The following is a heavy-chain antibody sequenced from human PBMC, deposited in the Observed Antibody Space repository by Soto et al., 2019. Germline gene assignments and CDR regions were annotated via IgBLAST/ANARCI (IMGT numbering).Heavy chain of an antibody. Sequence: QITLKESGPPLVKPTQTLTLTCTFSGFSLSTSGVGVGWIRQPPGKALEWLALIYWDDDKRYSPSLKSRLTITKDTSKNQVVLTMTNMDPVDTATYYCAHSLYYYDSSGYDHLDYWGQGTLVTVSS. CDR1: GFSLSTSGVG. J-gene: IGHJ4*02. CDR3: AHSLYYYDSSGYDHLDY. D-gene: IGHD3-22*01. V-gene: IGHV2-5*02. CDR2: IYWDDDK.